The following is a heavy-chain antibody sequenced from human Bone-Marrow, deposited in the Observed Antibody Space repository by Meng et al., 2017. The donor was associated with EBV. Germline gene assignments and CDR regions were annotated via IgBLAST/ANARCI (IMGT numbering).Heavy chain of an antibody. Sequence: QLQRAEYVAEVKKPGASVNVSCKASGYTLPGYYMHWVRQAPGQGLEWMGRINPNSGGTNYAQKFQGRVTMTRDTSISTAYMELSRLRSDDTAVYYCTYCSSTSCYDPRFDYWGQGTLVTVSS. V-gene: IGHV1-2*06. J-gene: IGHJ4*02. D-gene: IGHD2-2*01. CDR3: TYCSSTSCYDPRFDY. CDR2: INPNSGGT. CDR1: GYTLPGYY.